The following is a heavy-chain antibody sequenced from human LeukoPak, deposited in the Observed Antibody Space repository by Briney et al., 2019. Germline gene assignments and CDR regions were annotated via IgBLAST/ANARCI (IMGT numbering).Heavy chain of an antibody. CDR3: AKDLGIAAAGTGAFDI. Sequence: SYDGSNKYYADSVKGRFTISRDNSKNTLYLQMNSLRAEDTAVYYCAKDLGIAAAGTGAFDIWGQGTMVTVSS. V-gene: IGHV3-30*18. J-gene: IGHJ3*02. D-gene: IGHD6-13*01. CDR2: SYDGSNK.